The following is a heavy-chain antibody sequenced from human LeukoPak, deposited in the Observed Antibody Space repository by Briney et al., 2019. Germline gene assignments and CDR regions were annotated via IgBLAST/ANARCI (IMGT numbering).Heavy chain of an antibody. CDR1: GGSISSSSYY. J-gene: IGHJ4*02. CDR3: ARDGSGYYDY. D-gene: IGHD3-3*01. Sequence: SETLSLTCTVSGGSISSSSYYWGWLRQPPGKGLEWIGSIYYSGSTYYNPSLKSRVTISVDTSKNQFSLKLSSVTAADTAVYYCARDGSGYYDYWGQGTLVTVSS. CDR2: IYYSGST. V-gene: IGHV4-39*07.